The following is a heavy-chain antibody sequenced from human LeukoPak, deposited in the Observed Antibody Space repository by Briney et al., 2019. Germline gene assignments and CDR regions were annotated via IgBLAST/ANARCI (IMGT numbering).Heavy chain of an antibody. V-gene: IGHV3-21*01. CDR2: ISSSSSYI. CDR3: ARGYSSGWYYHY. Sequence: GGSLRLSCEASGFTFSSYSMNWVRQAPGKGLEWVSSISSSSSYIYYADSVKGRFTISRDNAKNSLYLQMNSLRAEDTAVYYCARGYSSGWYYHYWGQGTLVTVSS. D-gene: IGHD6-19*01. J-gene: IGHJ4*02. CDR1: GFTFSSYS.